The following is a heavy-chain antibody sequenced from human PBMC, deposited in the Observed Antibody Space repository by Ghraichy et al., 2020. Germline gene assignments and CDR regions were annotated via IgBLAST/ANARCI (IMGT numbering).Heavy chain of an antibody. Sequence: GGSLRLSCAASGFGFSSYGMHWVRQAPGKGLEWVAEIWYDGTNKYYADSVKGRFIISSDNSQNTLKLQMNSLRAEDTAVYYCARESLYDILTGSPPDYWGHGTLVTVSS. J-gene: IGHJ4*01. CDR3: ARESLYDILTGSPPDY. CDR1: GFGFSSYG. CDR2: IWYDGTNK. V-gene: IGHV3-33*01. D-gene: IGHD3-9*01.